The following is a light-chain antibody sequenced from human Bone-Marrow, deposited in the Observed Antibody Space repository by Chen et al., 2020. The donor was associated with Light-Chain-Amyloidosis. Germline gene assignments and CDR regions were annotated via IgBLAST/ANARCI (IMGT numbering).Light chain of an antibody. Sequence: SYVLTQPSSVSVAPGQTAPIAWGGNNIGSTSVHWYQQTPGQAPLLVVYDDSDRPSGIPERLSGSNSGNTATLTISRVEAGDEADYSCQVWDRSSDRPVFGGGTKLTVL. CDR3: QVWDRSSDRPV. CDR2: DDS. J-gene: IGLJ3*02. V-gene: IGLV3-21*02. CDR1: NIGSTS.